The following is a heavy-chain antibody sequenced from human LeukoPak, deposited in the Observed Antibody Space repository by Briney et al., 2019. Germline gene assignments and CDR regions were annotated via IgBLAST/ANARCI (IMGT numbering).Heavy chain of an antibody. CDR2: INTYNGNT. J-gene: IGHJ4*02. V-gene: IGHV1-18*01. CDR3: ARDIHRDGYMGY. CDR1: GYRFTSYG. Sequence: ASVKVSCKTSGYRFTSYGISWVRQAPGQGLEWMGWINTYNGNTNYAQKFQGRVTMTTDTSASTAYMELRSLRSDDTALYYCARDIHRDGYMGYWGQGSLATVSS. D-gene: IGHD5-24*01.